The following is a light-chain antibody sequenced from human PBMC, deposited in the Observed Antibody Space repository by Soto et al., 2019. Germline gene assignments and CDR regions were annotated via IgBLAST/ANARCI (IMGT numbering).Light chain of an antibody. J-gene: IGKJ1*01. CDR3: QQYNNWPRT. CDR2: DAS. CDR1: QSVSSY. Sequence: IVVTQYPAAPSLSPGERAALCCGASQSVSSYLAWYQQKPGQAPRLLIYDASNRATGIPARFSGSGSGTDFTLTISSLQSEDFAVYYCQQYNNWPRTFGQGTKVDI. V-gene: IGKV3-11*01.